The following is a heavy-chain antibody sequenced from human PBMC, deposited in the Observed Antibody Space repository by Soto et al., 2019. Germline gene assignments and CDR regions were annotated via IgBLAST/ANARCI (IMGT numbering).Heavy chain of an antibody. CDR2: ISAYNGNT. V-gene: IGHV1-18*01. D-gene: IGHD3-22*01. Sequence: ASVKVSCKASGYTFTSYGISWVRQAPGQGLEWMGWISAYNGNTNYAQKLQGRVTMTTDTSTSTAYMELRSLRSDDTAVYYCARDEGAIIVVASRSFDYWGQGTLVTVSS. CDR3: ARDEGAIIVVASRSFDY. CDR1: GYTFTSYG. J-gene: IGHJ4*02.